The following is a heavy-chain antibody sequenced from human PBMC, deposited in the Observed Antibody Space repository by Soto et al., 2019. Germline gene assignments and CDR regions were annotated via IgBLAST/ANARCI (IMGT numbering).Heavy chain of an antibody. Sequence: VQLLESGGGLVQPGGSLRLSCVASGISFSSYAMTWVRQAPGKGLEWVSSISGSSGSTYHADSVKGRFTISREKSPGTLYLQMSSLGAEDTAVYYCSKTQNRLYFYGSGNYYNYYGMDVWGQGTTVTVSS. J-gene: IGHJ6*02. CDR2: ISGSSGST. D-gene: IGHD3-10*01. CDR1: GISFSSYA. CDR3: SKTQNRLYFYGSGNYYNYYGMDV. V-gene: IGHV3-23*01.